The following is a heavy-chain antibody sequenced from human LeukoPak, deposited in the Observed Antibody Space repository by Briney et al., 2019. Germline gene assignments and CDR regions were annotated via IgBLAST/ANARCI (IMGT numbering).Heavy chain of an antibody. CDR1: GFTFSNSW. D-gene: IGHD3-10*02. CDR3: AELGITMIGGV. V-gene: IGHV3-7*01. CDR2: INQDGSEK. J-gene: IGHJ6*04. Sequence: PGGSLRLSCAASGFTFSNSWMTWVRQAPGKGLEWVATINQDGSEKYYVDSVKGRFTISRDNAKNSLSLQMNSLRAEDTAVYYCAELGITMIGGVWGKGTTVTISS.